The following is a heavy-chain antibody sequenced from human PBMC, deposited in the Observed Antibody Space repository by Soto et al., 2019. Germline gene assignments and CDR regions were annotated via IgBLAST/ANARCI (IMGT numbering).Heavy chain of an antibody. CDR2: ISSSSSYI. V-gene: IGHV3-21*01. J-gene: IGHJ4*02. CDR3: ARADGVDTAVDF. Sequence: EVQLVESGGGLVKPGGSLRLSCAASGFTFSSYSMNWVRQAPGKGLEWVSSISSSSSYIYYADSVKGRFTISRDNAMNSLYLQMNGLRAEDTAVYYCARADGVDTAVDFWGQGTLVTVSS. D-gene: IGHD5-18*01. CDR1: GFTFSSYS.